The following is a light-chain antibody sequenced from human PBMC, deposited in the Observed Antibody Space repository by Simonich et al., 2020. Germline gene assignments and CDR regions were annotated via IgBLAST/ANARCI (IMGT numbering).Light chain of an antibody. Sequence: QSALTQPASVSGSPGKSITISCTGTSSDVGGYNYVSWYQQHPGKAPKRMIYDVSKRPSGVSNRYSGSKSGNTASLTISGLQAEDEADYYCSSYTSSSTVVFGGGTKLTVL. V-gene: IGLV2-14*01. J-gene: IGLJ2*01. CDR3: SSYTSSSTVV. CDR2: DVS. CDR1: SSDVGGYNY.